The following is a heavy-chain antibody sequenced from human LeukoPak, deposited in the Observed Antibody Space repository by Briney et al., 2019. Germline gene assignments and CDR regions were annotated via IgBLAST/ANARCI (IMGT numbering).Heavy chain of an antibody. J-gene: IGHJ4*02. Sequence: GSSVKVSCKASGGTFSSYAISWVRRAPGQGHEWMGGIIPIFGTANYAQKFQGRVTITADESTSTAYMELSSLRSEDTAVYYCARDALHSRPFDYWGQGTLVTVSS. V-gene: IGHV1-69*01. CDR2: IIPIFGTA. CDR1: GGTFSSYA. CDR3: ARDALHSRPFDY.